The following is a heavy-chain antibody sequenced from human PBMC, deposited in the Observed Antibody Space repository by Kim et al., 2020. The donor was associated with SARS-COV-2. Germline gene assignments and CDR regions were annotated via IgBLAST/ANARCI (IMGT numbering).Heavy chain of an antibody. J-gene: IGHJ6*02. Sequence: GGSLRLSCAASGFPFSSFAMTWVRQAPGNGLEWVSVVSLDGGWPYYAVSVKGRFTISRDNSKNTLFLQMNNLRAEETALYYCAKGLFGSGSYYNGMDVWGQGTTDTV. CDR1: GFPFSSFA. CDR2: VSLDGGWP. CDR3: AKGLFGSGSYYNGMDV. D-gene: IGHD3-10*01. V-gene: IGHV3-23*01.